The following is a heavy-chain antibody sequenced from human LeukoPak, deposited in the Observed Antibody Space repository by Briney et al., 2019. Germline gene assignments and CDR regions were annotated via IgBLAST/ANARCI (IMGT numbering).Heavy chain of an antibody. CDR1: GGTFSSYA. V-gene: IGHV1-69*05. Sequence: ASVKVSCKASGGTFSSYAISWVRQAPGQGLEWMGGIIPIFGTANYAQKLQGRVTMTTDTSTSTAYMELMSLRSDDTAVYYCARGGLYGGSPDYLGQGTLVIVSS. CDR3: ARGGLYGGSPDY. J-gene: IGHJ4*02. CDR2: IIPIFGTA. D-gene: IGHD1-26*01.